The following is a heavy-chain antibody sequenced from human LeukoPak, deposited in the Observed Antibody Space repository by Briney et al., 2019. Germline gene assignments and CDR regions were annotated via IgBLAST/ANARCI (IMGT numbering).Heavy chain of an antibody. Sequence: SETLSLTCALHGGSFSGYYWRWIRQPPGKGLGWSGEINHSGRTNYNPSLKSRVTTSVDTSKNQFSLQLSSVTAADTAVYYCARGRAVYYYETTGYSEAFDFWGQGTMVTVSS. CDR2: INHSGRT. D-gene: IGHD3-22*01. CDR3: ARGRAVYYYETTGYSEAFDF. V-gene: IGHV4-34*01. CDR1: GGSFSGYY. J-gene: IGHJ3*01.